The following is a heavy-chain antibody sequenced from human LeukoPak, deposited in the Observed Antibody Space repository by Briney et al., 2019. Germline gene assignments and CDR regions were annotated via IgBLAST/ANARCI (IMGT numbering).Heavy chain of an antibody. CDR3: AKDREDGYNFGTFDY. CDR2: ISYDGSNK. J-gene: IGHJ4*02. CDR1: GFTFSSYG. Sequence: GGSLRLSCAASGFTFSSYGMPWVRQAPGKGLEWVAVISYDGSNKYYADSVKGRFTISRDNSKNTLYLQMNSLRAEDRAVYYCAKDREDGYNFGTFDYWGQGTLVTVSS. D-gene: IGHD5-24*01. V-gene: IGHV3-30*18.